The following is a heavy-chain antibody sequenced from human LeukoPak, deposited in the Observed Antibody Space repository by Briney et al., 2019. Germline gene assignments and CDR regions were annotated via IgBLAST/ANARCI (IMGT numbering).Heavy chain of an antibody. CDR3: ARVGGGSYFGWFDP. Sequence: ASVKVSCKASGGTFSSYAISWVRQAPGQGLEWMGGIITIFGTANYTQKFQGRVTITTDESTSSACMELSSLRSEDTAVYYCARVGGGSYFGWFDPCGQGNLGTVSS. V-gene: IGHV1-69*05. D-gene: IGHD1-26*01. CDR2: IITIFGTA. CDR1: GGTFSSYA. J-gene: IGHJ5*02.